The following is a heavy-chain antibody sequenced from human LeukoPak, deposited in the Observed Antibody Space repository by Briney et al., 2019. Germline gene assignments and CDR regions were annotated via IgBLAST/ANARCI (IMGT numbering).Heavy chain of an antibody. CDR1: GGSVTSDSYS. D-gene: IGHD5-18*01. CDR2: LSHNGLN. J-gene: IGHJ4*02. CDR3: ARLRGGTQLWGN. V-gene: IGHV4-39*01. Sequence: SETLSLTCTVSGGSVTSDSYSWGWIRQPPGKGLQWIVTLSHNGLNYYNPSLKSRVAMPVDTSKNQLSLRLSSLTAADTAVYYCARLRGGTQLWGNWGQGTLVTVSS.